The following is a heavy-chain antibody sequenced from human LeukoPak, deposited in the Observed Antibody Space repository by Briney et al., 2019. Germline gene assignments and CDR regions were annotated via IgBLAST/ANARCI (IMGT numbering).Heavy chain of an antibody. Sequence: KPSETLSLTCTVSGGSISSYYWSWIRQPPGKGLEWIGYIYYSGSTNYNPSLKSRVTISVDTSKNQFSLKLSSVTAADTAVYYCARGTYYYGSGSHDNWFDPWGQGTLVTVSS. CDR1: GGSISSYY. CDR2: IYYSGST. D-gene: IGHD3-10*01. J-gene: IGHJ5*02. V-gene: IGHV4-59*01. CDR3: ARGTYYYGSGSHDNWFDP.